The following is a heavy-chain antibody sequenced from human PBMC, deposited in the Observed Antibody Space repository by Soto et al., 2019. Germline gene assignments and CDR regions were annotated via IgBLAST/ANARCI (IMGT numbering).Heavy chain of an antibody. V-gene: IGHV3-30*03. CDR3: ARGPPTGNLPLDY. CDR1: GFTFSSYG. CDR2: ISYDGSNK. J-gene: IGHJ4*02. Sequence: GGSLRLSCAASGFTFSSYGMHWVRQAPGKGLEWVAVISYDGSNKYYADSVKGRFTISRDNSKNTLYLQMNSLRAEDTAVYYCARGPPTGNLPLDYWGQGTLVTVSS. D-gene: IGHD1-1*01.